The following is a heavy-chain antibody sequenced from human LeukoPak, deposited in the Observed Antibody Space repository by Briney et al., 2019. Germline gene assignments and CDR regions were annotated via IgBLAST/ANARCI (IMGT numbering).Heavy chain of an antibody. D-gene: IGHD3-10*01. CDR1: VGSFSGYY. J-gene: IGHJ4*02. CDR2: INQSGAT. V-gene: IGHV4-34*01. Sequence: SETLSLTCAVYVGSFSGYYWTWIRQSPGKGLEWIGDINQSGATNYNASLKSRVTISVDTSKNQFSLKVTAVTAADTAVYYCARGASAGSVDFWGQGTLVTVSS. CDR3: ARGASAGSVDF.